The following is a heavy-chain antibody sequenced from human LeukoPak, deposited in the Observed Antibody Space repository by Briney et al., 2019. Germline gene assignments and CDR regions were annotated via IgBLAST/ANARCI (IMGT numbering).Heavy chain of an antibody. CDR3: ARGPRAIVVVIRPYYFDY. Sequence: PSETLSLTCAVYGGSFSGYYWSWIRQPPGKGLEWIGEINHSGSTNYNPSPKSRVTISVDTSKNQFSLKLSSVTAADTAVYYCARGPRAIVVVIRPYYFDYWGQGTLVTVSS. CDR1: GGSFSGYY. D-gene: IGHD3-22*01. J-gene: IGHJ4*02. V-gene: IGHV4-34*01. CDR2: INHSGST.